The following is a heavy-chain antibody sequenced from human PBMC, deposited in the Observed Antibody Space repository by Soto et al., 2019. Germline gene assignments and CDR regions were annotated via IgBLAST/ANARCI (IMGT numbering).Heavy chain of an antibody. J-gene: IGHJ3*01. CDR3: AKDFYSTSYSTSSFSAFDF. Sequence: EVQLLESGGGLVQPGGSLRLSCAASGFSFSTNAMSWVRQAPGKGLEWVSGISASGGNTYYADSVKGRLTISRDNSKNTLYLQMTSLRAGDTAVYYCAKDFYSTSYSTSSFSAFDFWGQGTVVTVSS. CDR2: ISASGGNT. D-gene: IGHD6-6*01. CDR1: GFSFSTNA. V-gene: IGHV3-23*01.